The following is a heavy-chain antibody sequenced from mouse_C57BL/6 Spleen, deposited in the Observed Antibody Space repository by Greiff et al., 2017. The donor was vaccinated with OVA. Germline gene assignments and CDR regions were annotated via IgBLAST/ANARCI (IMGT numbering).Heavy chain of an antibody. Sequence: QVQLKQSGAELVKPGASVKLSCKASGYTFTSYWMHWVKQRPGQGLEWIGMIHPNSGSTNYNEKFKSKATLTVDKSSSTAYMQLSSLTSEDSAVYYCAREGIYYSNTFAYWGQGTLVTVSA. CDR3: AREGIYYSNTFAY. CDR2: IHPNSGST. D-gene: IGHD2-5*01. CDR1: GYTFTSYW. V-gene: IGHV1-64*01. J-gene: IGHJ3*01.